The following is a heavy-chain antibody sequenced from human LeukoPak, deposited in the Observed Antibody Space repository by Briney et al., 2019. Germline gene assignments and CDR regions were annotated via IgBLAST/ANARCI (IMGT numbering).Heavy chain of an antibody. V-gene: IGHV2-70*11. J-gene: IGHJ6*02. Sequence: SGPALVKPTQTLTLTCTFSGFSLSTSGMCVSWIRQPPGKALEWLARIDLDDDKYYSTSLKTRLTISKDTSKNQVVLTMTNMDPVDTATYYYARSPMGIAAAGNDPYYYYYGMDVWGQGTTVTVSS. CDR1: GFSLSTSGMC. CDR3: ARSPMGIAAAGNDPYYYYYGMDV. D-gene: IGHD6-13*01. CDR2: IDLDDDK.